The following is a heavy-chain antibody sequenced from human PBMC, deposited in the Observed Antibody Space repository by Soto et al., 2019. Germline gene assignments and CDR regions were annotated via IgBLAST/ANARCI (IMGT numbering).Heavy chain of an antibody. Sequence: ASVKVSCKASGYTFTGYYMHWVRQAPGQGLEWMGWINPNSGGKNYAQKFQGWVTMTRDTSISTAYMELSRLRSDDTAVYYCARLNPYYYYGMDVWGQGTTVTVSS. CDR3: ARLNPYYYYGMDV. V-gene: IGHV1-2*04. CDR2: INPNSGGK. CDR1: GYTFTGYY. J-gene: IGHJ6*02.